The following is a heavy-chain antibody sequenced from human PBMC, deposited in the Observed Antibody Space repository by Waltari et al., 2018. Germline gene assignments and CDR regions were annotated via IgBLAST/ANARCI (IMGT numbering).Heavy chain of an antibody. D-gene: IGHD3-10*01. CDR1: GFTCNTYW. V-gene: IGHV3-7*01. Sequence: EVQLVESGGGLVQPGGSVRLCCAASGFTCNTYWMKWIPQAPGKGLEWVANINPDGSQKFYVDSVKGRFTVSRDNAQNSLYLQMNNLRAEDTAVYYCTTLARGESGDYWGQGTLVTVSS. CDR2: INPDGSQK. CDR3: TTLARGESGDY. J-gene: IGHJ4*02.